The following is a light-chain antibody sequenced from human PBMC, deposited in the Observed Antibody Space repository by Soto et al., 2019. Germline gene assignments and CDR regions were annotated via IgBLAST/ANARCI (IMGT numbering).Light chain of an antibody. V-gene: IGKV3-20*01. J-gene: IGKJ2*01. Sequence: EIVLTQSPGTLSLSPGERATLSCRASQSVSSSYLAWYQQKPGQAPRLLIYGASSRATGIPDRFSGSGSGTDFSLTISRLEPEAFAVYYCQQYGSSPPYTFGQGNKLEIK. CDR3: QQYGSSPPYT. CDR2: GAS. CDR1: QSVSSSY.